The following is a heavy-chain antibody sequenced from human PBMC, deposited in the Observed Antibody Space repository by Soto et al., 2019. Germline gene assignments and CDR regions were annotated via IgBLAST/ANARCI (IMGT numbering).Heavy chain of an antibody. V-gene: IGHV1-69*01. CDR2: IIPNYSTK. J-gene: IGHJ4*02. Sequence: QVQLVQSGAEVKKPGSSVKVSCKASGGSFSNFVISWVRQAPGQGLEWMGGIIPNYSTKNYAQKYQDKVTITADETTRTAYLELSGLTSEDTSLYYCARYVGGEATILYWGQGTLVTVTS. CDR1: GGSFSNFV. CDR3: ARYVGGEATILY. D-gene: IGHD3-10*02.